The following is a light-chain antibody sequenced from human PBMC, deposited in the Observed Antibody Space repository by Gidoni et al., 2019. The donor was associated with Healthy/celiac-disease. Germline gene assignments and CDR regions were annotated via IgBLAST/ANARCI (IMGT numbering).Light chain of an antibody. CDR1: SSDVGGYNY. J-gene: IGLJ1*01. CDR2: EVS. Sequence: QSALTQPASVSGSPGPSITLSCPGTSSDVGGYNYVSWYQQHPGKAPKLMIYEVSNRPSGVPDRFSGSKSGNTASLTISGLQAEDEADYYCSSYTSSSTQVFGTGTKVTVL. CDR3: SSYTSSSTQV. V-gene: IGLV2-14*01.